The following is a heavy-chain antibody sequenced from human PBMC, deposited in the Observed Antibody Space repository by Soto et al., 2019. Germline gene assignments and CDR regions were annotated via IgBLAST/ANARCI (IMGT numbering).Heavy chain of an antibody. CDR3: VRASGDGYNHYDY. CDR2: ISSSGDTI. Sequence: GGSLRLSCEASGFTFSSYEIHWVRQAPGKGPEWISYISSSGDTIYYSESVEGRFTTSRDNAKNSLFLQMNSLRADDTAVYYCVRASGDGYNHYDYWGQGTLVTVSS. CDR1: GFTFSSYE. V-gene: IGHV3-48*03. J-gene: IGHJ4*02. D-gene: IGHD4-4*01.